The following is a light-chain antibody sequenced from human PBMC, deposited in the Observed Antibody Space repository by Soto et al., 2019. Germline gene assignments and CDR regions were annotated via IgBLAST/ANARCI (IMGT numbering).Light chain of an antibody. Sequence: QSALTQPRSVSGSPGQSVTISCTGTSSDVGGYNYVSWYQQHPGKAPKLMIYDVNKWPSGVPHRFSGSKSGNTASLTISGLQAEDEADYYCSSYTSSSTYVFGTGTKVTVL. CDR1: SSDVGGYNY. J-gene: IGLJ1*01. CDR3: SSYTSSSTYV. CDR2: DVN. V-gene: IGLV2-11*01.